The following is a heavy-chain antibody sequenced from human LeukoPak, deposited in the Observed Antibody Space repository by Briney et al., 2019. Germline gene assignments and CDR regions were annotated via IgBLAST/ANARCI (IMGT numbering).Heavy chain of an antibody. CDR1: SYSISSGYY. CDR3: ARVPHGETIFGVVLYWFDP. V-gene: IGHV4-38-2*02. D-gene: IGHD3-3*01. J-gene: IGHJ5*02. CDR2: IHHSGNT. Sequence: PSETLSLTCTVSSYSISSGYYWGWIRPPPGKGLEWIGSIHHSGNTYYNPSLKSRVIISIDTSKNQFSLNVRSVTAADTAVYYCARVPHGETIFGVVLYWFDPWGQGTLVTVYS.